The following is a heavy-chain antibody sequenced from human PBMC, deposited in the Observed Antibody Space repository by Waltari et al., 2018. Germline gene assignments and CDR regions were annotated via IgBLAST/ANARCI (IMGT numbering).Heavy chain of an antibody. Sequence: EVQLVESGGGLVQPGGSLRLSCAASGFTFSSYWMSWVRTAPGKGLEGVANIKQDGSEKYYVDSVKGRFTISRDNAKNSLYLQMNSLRAEDTAVYYCARGHDYYDSSGYSGWGQGTLVTVSS. J-gene: IGHJ4*02. CDR3: ARGHDYYDSSGYSG. D-gene: IGHD3-22*01. CDR2: IKQDGSEK. CDR1: GFTFSSYW. V-gene: IGHV3-7*01.